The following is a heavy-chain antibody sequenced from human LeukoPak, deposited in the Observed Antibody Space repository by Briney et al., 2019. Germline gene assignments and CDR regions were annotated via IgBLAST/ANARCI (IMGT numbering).Heavy chain of an antibody. V-gene: IGHV3-30*18. D-gene: IGHD3-22*01. CDR1: GFTFSSSG. CDR3: AKDSYDRSGYYYYYFAY. CDR2: ISYDGSNK. J-gene: IGHJ4*02. Sequence: GGSLRLSCAASGFTFSSSGMHWVRQAPGKGLEWVSVISYDGSNKYYADSVKGRFTISRDNSKNTLYLQMNSLRAGDTAVYYCAKDSYDRSGYYYYYFAYWGQGTQVTVSS.